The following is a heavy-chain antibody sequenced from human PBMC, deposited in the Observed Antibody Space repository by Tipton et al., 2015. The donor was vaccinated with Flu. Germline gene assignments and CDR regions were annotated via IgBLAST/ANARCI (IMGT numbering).Heavy chain of an antibody. Sequence: SLRLSCTTSGFTFRNHGLSWVRQAPGKGLEWVSLITGTAYGGTTEYAASVKGRFTISRDDSKSIVYLQMNGLKTEDTALYYCTRDQQNGSRAFDIWGQGTMVTVSS. CDR3: TRDQQNGSRAFDI. V-gene: IGHV3-49*04. J-gene: IGHJ3*02. CDR1: GFTFRNHG. CDR2: ITGTAYGGTT. D-gene: IGHD3-10*01.